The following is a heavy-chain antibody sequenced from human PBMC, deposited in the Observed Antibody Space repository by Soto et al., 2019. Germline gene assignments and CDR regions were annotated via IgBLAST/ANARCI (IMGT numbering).Heavy chain of an antibody. J-gene: IGHJ4*01. CDR2: LYYRGTT. CDR3: VGVLAATIEY. CDR1: GGSVTNSTYH. D-gene: IGHD2-15*01. Sequence: PSETLSLTCKVSGGSVTNSTYHWGWIRQTPGKGPEWIATLYYRGTTDYNSALRSRATMSVDTSKDHFSLTLSSVTVADTAVYFCVGVLAATIEYWGHGTPVTVSS. V-gene: IGHV4-39*02.